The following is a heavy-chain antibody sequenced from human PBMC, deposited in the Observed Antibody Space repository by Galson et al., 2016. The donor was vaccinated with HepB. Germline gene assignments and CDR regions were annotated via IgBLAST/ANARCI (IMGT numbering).Heavy chain of an antibody. J-gene: IGHJ4*02. V-gene: IGHV1-3*01. CDR3: ARGFPSATIDY. CDR1: GYTFTSYA. Sequence: SVKVSCKASGYTFTSYAMHWVRQTPGQRLEWMGWFNDGNGNTKYSQKFQGRDIITRDTSASTAYMELSSLRSEDTDVYFCARGFPSATIDYWGQGTLVTVSS. CDR2: FNDGNGNT. D-gene: IGHD2-2*01.